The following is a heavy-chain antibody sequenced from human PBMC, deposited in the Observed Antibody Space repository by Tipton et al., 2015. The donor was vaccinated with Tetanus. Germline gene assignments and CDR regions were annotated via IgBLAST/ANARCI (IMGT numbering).Heavy chain of an antibody. V-gene: IGHV4-4*07. CDR1: GGSMISYY. Sequence: TLSLTCTVSGGSMISYYWSWIRQPAGKGLEWIGRIYTSGTTNYNPSLKSRVTMSLDTSKNQFSLKLNSVTAADTAVYYCARQKRGYSYGAFDYWGQGTLVTVSS. D-gene: IGHD5-18*01. CDR2: IYTSGTT. CDR3: ARQKRGYSYGAFDY. J-gene: IGHJ4*02.